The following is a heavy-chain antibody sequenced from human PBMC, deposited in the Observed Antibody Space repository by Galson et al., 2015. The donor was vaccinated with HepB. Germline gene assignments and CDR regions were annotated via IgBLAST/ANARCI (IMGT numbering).Heavy chain of an antibody. D-gene: IGHD2-2*01. Sequence: SVKVSCKASGYTFTSYGISWVRQAPGQGLEWMGWISAYNGNTNYAQKLQGRVTMTTDTSTSTAYMELRSLRSDDTAVYYCATRQFYCSSTSCSNWFDPWGQGTLVTVSS. CDR3: ATRQFYCSSTSCSNWFDP. J-gene: IGHJ5*02. V-gene: IGHV1-18*04. CDR2: ISAYNGNT. CDR1: GYTFTSYG.